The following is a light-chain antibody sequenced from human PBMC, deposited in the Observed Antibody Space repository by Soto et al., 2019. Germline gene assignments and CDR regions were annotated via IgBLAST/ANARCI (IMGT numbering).Light chain of an antibody. Sequence: DIQLTQSPSFLSPSIGERVTITCRASQVISTSLAWYQVKPGKAPKLLIYAASTLESGVPSRFSATVSGTEFSLTITSLHPEDFATYYCQQRFDSPITVGRGTRLEIK. CDR2: AAS. J-gene: IGKJ5*01. CDR3: QQRFDSPIT. CDR1: QVISTS. V-gene: IGKV1-9*01.